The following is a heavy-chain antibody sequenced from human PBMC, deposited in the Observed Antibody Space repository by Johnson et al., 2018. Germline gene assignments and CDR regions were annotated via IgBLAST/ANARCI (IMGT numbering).Heavy chain of an antibody. CDR2: ISWNSGSI. J-gene: IGHJ6*02. V-gene: IGHV3-9*01. Sequence: VQLVESGGGLVQPGRSLRLSCAASGFTFDDYAMHWVRQAPGKGLEWVSGISWNSGSIGYADSVKGRFTISRDNAKNSLYLQMNSLRAEDTALNYCAKGREGAAYWYYGMDVWGQGTTVTVSS. CDR1: GFTFDDYA. CDR3: AKGREGAAYWYYGMDV. D-gene: IGHD2-8*02.